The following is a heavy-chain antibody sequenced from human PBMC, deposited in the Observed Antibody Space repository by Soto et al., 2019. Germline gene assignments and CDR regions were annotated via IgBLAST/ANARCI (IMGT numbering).Heavy chain of an antibody. CDR1: GFTFSDYA. V-gene: IGHV3-30*18. J-gene: IGHJ4*02. CDR2: VSHDGRNT. D-gene: IGHD6-19*01. Sequence: VQLVESGGGVVQPGRSLRLSCAASGFTFSDYAMHWVRQAPGKGLEWVAVVSHDGRNTHYADSVKGRFTISRDSFKNTVSLEMPSLRAEDTAVYYCAKGGRQWLVTSDFNYWGQGALVTVSS. CDR3: AKGGRQWLVTSDFNY.